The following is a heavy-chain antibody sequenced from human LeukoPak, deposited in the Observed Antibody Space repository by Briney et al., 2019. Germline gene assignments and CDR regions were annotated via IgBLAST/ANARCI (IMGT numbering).Heavy chain of an antibody. CDR1: GYTFTSYG. V-gene: IGHV1-18*01. J-gene: IGHJ5*02. Sequence: GASVKVSCKASGYTFTSYGISWVRQAPGQGLEWMGWISAYNGNTNYAQNLQGRVTMTTDTSTSTAYIELRSLRSDDTAVYYCARDAVPVPQWFDPWGQGTLVTVSS. CDR2: ISAYNGNT. CDR3: ARDAVPVPQWFDP. D-gene: IGHD6-19*01.